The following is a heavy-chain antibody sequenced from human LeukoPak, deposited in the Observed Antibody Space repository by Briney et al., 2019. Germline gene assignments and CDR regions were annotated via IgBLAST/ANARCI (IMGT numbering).Heavy chain of an antibody. CDR3: APRITALGVFDY. V-gene: IGHV4-30-2*01. Sequence: SQTLPLTCTVSGGSISSGANYWSWIRQPPGRGLEWIGYISHSESAYYSPSLESRITISVDRSKNQFSLKLKSVTAADTAIYYCAPRITALGVFDYWGQGTLVTVSS. J-gene: IGHJ4*02. CDR2: ISHSESA. D-gene: IGHD3-16*01. CDR1: GGSISSGANY.